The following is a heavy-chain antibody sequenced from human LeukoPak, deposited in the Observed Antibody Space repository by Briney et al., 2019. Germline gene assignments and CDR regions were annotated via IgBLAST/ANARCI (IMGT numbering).Heavy chain of an antibody. J-gene: IGHJ4*02. V-gene: IGHV3-7*01. CDR3: ARENSGGSAFDY. CDR1: EFTFSIYW. Sequence: PGGSLRLSCAASEFTFSIYWMSWVPQAPGKGLEWVANINQGGSEKYYVDSVKGRFTIPRDNAKNSLYLQMNNLRADDTAVYYCARENSGGSAFDYWGQGTLVTVSS. D-gene: IGHD3-16*01. CDR2: INQGGSEK.